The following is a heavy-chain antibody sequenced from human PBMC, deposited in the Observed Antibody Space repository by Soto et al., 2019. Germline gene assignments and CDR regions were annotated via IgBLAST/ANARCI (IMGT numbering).Heavy chain of an antibody. Sequence: LSLTCTVSGGSISSYYWSWIRQPPGKGLEWIGYIYYSGSTNYNPSLKSRVTISVDTSKNQFSLKLSSVTAADTAVYYCARGRRDGYNEYFQHWGQGTLVTVSS. CDR1: GGSISSYY. J-gene: IGHJ1*01. D-gene: IGHD5-12*01. V-gene: IGHV4-59*01. CDR2: IYYSGST. CDR3: ARGRRDGYNEYFQH.